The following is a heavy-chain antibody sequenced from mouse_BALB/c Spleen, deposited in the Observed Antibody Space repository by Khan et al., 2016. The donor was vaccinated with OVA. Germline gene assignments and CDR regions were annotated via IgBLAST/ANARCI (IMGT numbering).Heavy chain of an antibody. V-gene: IGHV2-6-1*01. CDR1: GFSLTNYG. CDR2: IWSDGST. D-gene: IGHD2-4*01. CDR3: ARQPYSHYKIIDY. Sequence: QVQLKESGPGLVAPSQSLSITCTISGFSLTNYGIHWVRQPPGKGLEWLVVIWSDGSTTYNSALKSRLTISKDNSKSPVFLNMNSIQPDDNAVYFWARQPYSHYKIIDYWGQGTSVTVSS. J-gene: IGHJ4*01.